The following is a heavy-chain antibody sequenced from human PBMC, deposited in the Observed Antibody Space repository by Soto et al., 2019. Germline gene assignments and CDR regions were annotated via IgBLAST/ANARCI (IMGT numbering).Heavy chain of an antibody. Sequence: ASVKVSCKASGGTFSSYAISWVRQGPGHGLEWMGGIIPIFGTANYAQKFQGRVTITADESTSTAYMELSSLRSEDTAVYYCARVSGSGSRNAFDIWGQGTMVTVSS. D-gene: IGHD3-10*01. V-gene: IGHV1-69*13. J-gene: IGHJ3*02. CDR1: GGTFSSYA. CDR2: IIPIFGTA. CDR3: ARVSGSGSRNAFDI.